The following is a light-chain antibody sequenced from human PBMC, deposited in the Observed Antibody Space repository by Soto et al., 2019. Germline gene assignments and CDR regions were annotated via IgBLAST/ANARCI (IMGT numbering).Light chain of an antibody. CDR3: QQSYSTPIT. Sequence: DIRMTQSPSSLSASVGDRVTITCRASHDISNSLNWYQQKPGKAPKLLIYAASSLQSGVPSRFSGSGSGTDFTLTISSLQPEDFATYYCQQSYSTPITFGQGTRLEIK. J-gene: IGKJ5*01. CDR2: AAS. CDR1: HDISNS. V-gene: IGKV1-39*01.